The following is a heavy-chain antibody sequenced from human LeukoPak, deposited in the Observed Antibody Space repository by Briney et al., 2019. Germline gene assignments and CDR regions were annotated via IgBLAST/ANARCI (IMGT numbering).Heavy chain of an antibody. Sequence: GGSLRLSCAASGFTFDEYAMHWVRQAPGEGLEWVSGISWNSGSTGYADSVKGRFTISRDHAKNSLYLQMNSLRAEDTALCYCAKAQAYYVFWSGSHGPFDYWGQGTLVTVSS. CDR2: ISWNSGST. D-gene: IGHD3-3*01. CDR3: AKAQAYYVFWSGSHGPFDY. J-gene: IGHJ4*02. CDR1: GFTFDEYA. V-gene: IGHV3-9*01.